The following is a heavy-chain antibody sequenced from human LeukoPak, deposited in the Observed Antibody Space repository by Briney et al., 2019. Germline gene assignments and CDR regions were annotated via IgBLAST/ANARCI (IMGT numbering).Heavy chain of an antibody. CDR1: GGSISSGGYS. CDR3: VGSGYDYP. J-gene: IGHJ5*02. V-gene: IGHV4-31*03. D-gene: IGHD5-12*01. Sequence: SSETLSLTCTVSGGSISSGGYSWSWIRQHPGKGLEWIGYIYYSGSTYYNPSLKSRVTISVDTSKNQFSLKLSSVTAADTAVYYCVGSGYDYPWGQGTLVTVSS. CDR2: IYYSGST.